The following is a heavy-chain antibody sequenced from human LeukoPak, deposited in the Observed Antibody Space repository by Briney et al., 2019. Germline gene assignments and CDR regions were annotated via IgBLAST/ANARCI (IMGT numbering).Heavy chain of an antibody. CDR2: IYPGDSDT. J-gene: IGHJ3*02. Sequence: GESLKISCKGSGYSFTSYWIGWVRPMPGKGLEWMGIIYPGDSDTRYSPSFQGQVTISADKSISTAYLQWSSLKASDTAMYYCARRFYYYDSSGYWDAFDIWGQGTMVTVSS. CDR1: GYSFTSYW. V-gene: IGHV5-51*01. D-gene: IGHD3-22*01. CDR3: ARRFYYYDSSGYWDAFDI.